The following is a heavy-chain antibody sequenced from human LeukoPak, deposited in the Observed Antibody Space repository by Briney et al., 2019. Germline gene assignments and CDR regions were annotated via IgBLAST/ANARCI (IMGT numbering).Heavy chain of an antibody. D-gene: IGHD2-15*01. CDR3: AGGGYCSGGSCYPVDY. V-gene: IGHV4-39*07. J-gene: IGHJ4*02. CDR2: INHSGST. CDR1: GGSISSSSYY. Sequence: PSETLSLTCTVSGGSISSSSYYWGWIRQPPGKGLEWIGEINHSGSTNYNPSLKSRVTISVDTSKNQFSLKLSSVTAADTAVYYCAGGGYCSGGSCYPVDYWGQGTLVTVSS.